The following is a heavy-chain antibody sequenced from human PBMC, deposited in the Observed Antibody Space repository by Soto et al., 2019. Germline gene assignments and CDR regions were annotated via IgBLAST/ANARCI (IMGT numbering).Heavy chain of an antibody. Sequence: QVQLVQSGAEVKKPGSSVKVSCKASGGTFSSYAISWVRQAPGQGLEWMGGIIPIFGTANYAQKFQGRVTITADEXTXTGXMELSSLRSEDTAVYYCARDQGRVTNYYYYYGMDVWGQGTTVTVSS. V-gene: IGHV1-69*12. J-gene: IGHJ6*02. CDR2: IIPIFGTA. CDR1: GGTFSSYA. D-gene: IGHD3-10*01. CDR3: ARDQGRVTNYYYYYGMDV.